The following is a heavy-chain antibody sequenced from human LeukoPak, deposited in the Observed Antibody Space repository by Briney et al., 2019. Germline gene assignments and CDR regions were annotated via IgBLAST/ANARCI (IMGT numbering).Heavy chain of an antibody. V-gene: IGHV4-4*07. CDR1: GGSISHYY. D-gene: IGHD1-1*01. CDR2: IYSSGST. CDR3: ARRRPYYYYYYMDV. Sequence: SETLSLTCTVSGGSISHYYWSWIRQPAGKGLEWIGRIYSSGSTNYNPSLKSRVTISVDTSKNQFSLKLSSVTAADTAVYYCARRRPYYYYYYMDVWGKGTTVTVSS. J-gene: IGHJ6*03.